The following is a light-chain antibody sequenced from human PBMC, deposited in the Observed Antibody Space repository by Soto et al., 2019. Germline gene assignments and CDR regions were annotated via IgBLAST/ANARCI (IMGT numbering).Light chain of an antibody. J-gene: IGKJ1*01. V-gene: IGKV3-20*01. CDR2: GAS. CDR3: QQFGRSPPSWT. Sequence: ETVLTQSPGTLSFSPGERATLSCTASQSVNRNHSAWYQQKPGQAPRLLMYGASTRASGIPDRFSGSGSGTDFTLTISRLEPEDFAVYYFQQFGRSPPSWTFGQGTKVEIK. CDR1: QSVNRNH.